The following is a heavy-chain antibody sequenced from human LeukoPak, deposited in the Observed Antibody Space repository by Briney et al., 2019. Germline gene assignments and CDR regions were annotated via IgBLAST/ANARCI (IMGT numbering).Heavy chain of an antibody. V-gene: IGHV4-39*07. J-gene: IGHJ5*02. CDR1: GGSISSSSYY. CDR2: IYYSGST. CDR3: ARGSKWLGFGGFDP. D-gene: IGHD5-24*01. Sequence: TSETLSLTCTVSGGSISSSSYYWGWIRQPPGKGLEWIGSIYYSGSTYYNPSLKSRVTISVDTSNNQFSLKLSSVTAADTAVYYCARGSKWLGFGGFDPWGQGTLVTVSS.